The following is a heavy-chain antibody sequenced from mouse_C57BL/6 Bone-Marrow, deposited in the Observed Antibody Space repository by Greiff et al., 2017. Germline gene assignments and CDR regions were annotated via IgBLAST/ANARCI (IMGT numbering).Heavy chain of an antibody. V-gene: IGHV1-81*01. CDR1: GYTFTSYG. Sequence: QVQLQQSGAELARPGASVKLSCKASGYTFTSYGISWVKQRPGQGLEWIGEIYPRSGNTYYNEKFKGKATLTADKSSSTAYMELRSLTSEDSAVYFGASTGIEGDFDDWGKGTLVTVSA. CDR2: IYPRSGNT. D-gene: IGHD2-1*01. CDR3: ASTGIEGDFDD. J-gene: IGHJ3*01.